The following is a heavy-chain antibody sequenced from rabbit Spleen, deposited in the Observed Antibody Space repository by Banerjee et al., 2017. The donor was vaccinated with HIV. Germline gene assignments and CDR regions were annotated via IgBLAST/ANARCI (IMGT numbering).Heavy chain of an antibody. CDR1: GFDFSSARL. Sequence: QQQLVESGGGLVKPGASLTLTCKASGFDFSSARLICWVRQAPGKGLEWIACIDTGSSGFTYYASWAKGRFTMSRTSSTTVTLQMTSLTAADTATYFCARDLVAVIGWNFNLWGQGTLVTVS. CDR3: ARDLVAVIGWNFNL. J-gene: IGHJ4*01. CDR2: IDTGSSGFT. D-gene: IGHD4-2*01. V-gene: IGHV1S45*01.